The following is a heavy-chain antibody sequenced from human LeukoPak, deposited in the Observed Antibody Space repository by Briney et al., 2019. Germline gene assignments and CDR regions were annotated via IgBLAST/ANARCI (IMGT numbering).Heavy chain of an antibody. CDR1: GASINSHY. CDR2: VFNGGST. CDR3: ASRPAGSTWYGVFDY. D-gene: IGHD6-13*01. V-gene: IGHV4-59*11. Sequence: SETLSLTCSVSGASINSHYWSWIRQSPGKGLEWIGYVFNGGSTNYNPSLKSRVTMSLDTSRDQFSLRLSSVTAADTAIYYRASRPAGSTWYGVFDYWSQGTLVTVSS. J-gene: IGHJ4*02.